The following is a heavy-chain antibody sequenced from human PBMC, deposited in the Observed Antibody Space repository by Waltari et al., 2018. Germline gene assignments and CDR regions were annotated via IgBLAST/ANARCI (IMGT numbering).Heavy chain of an antibody. CDR1: GGSISTYY. Sequence: QVQLHESGPGLVKPSETLSLTCTVSGGSISTYYGRWTRQPAGKGLEWIGSIYTSENTNYNPSLKSRVTMAVDASKNQFSLKLNSVTAADTAVYYCAREHRGRSYAHFDYWGQGTLVTVSS. D-gene: IGHD1-26*01. CDR3: AREHRGRSYAHFDY. J-gene: IGHJ4*02. V-gene: IGHV4-4*07. CDR2: IYTSENT.